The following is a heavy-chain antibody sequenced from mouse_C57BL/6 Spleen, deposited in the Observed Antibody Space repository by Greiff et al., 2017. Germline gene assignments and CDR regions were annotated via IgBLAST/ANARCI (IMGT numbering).Heavy chain of an antibody. CDR2: IHPNSGST. J-gene: IGHJ2*01. Sequence: QVQLKESGAELVKPGASVKLSCKASGYTFTSYWMHWVKQRPGQGLEWIGMIHPNSGSTNYNEKFKSKATLTVDKSSSTAYMQLSSLTSEDSAVYYCARLTTVVATQADYWGQGTTLTVSS. CDR3: ARLTTVVATQADY. CDR1: GYTFTSYW. D-gene: IGHD1-1*01. V-gene: IGHV1-64*01.